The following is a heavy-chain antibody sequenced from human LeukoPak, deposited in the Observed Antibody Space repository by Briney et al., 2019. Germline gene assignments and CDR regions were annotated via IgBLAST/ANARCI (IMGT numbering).Heavy chain of an antibody. J-gene: IGHJ4*02. CDR1: GYTFTKYG. CDR2: ISAYNGNT. Sequence: ASVKVSCKASGYTFTKYGISWVRQAPGQGLEWMGWISAYNGNTNYAQNFQGRVTMTTDTSTSTAYMELRSLRSDDTAVYYCARDRRDIVVVPADYWGQGTLVTVSS. V-gene: IGHV1-18*01. D-gene: IGHD2-2*01. CDR3: ARDRRDIVVVPADY.